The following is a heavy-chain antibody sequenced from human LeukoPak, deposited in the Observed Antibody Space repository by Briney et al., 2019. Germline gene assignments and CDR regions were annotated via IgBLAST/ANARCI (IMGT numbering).Heavy chain of an antibody. CDR3: ARPLVTTVAGTYYFDY. CDR1: GFRFSTYG. D-gene: IGHD6-19*01. CDR2: IRYDKSRT. V-gene: IGHV3-30*02. J-gene: IGHJ4*02. Sequence: PGGSLRLSCAASGFRFSTYGMHWVRQAPGKGLEWVSFIRYDKSRTFYGDSVKGRFIISRDDSKNTVYLHMHSLRTEDTAVYYCARPLVTTVAGTYYFDYWGQGTLVTVSS.